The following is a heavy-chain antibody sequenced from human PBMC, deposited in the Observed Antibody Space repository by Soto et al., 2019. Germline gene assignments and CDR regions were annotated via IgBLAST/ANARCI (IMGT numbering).Heavy chain of an antibody. CDR1: GGTFSSYT. Sequence: ASVKVSCKASGGTFSSYTISWVRQAPGQGLEWMGRIIPILGIANYAQKFQGRVTITADKSTSTAYMELSSLRSEDTAVYYCARDTDIVVVPAQRHYYYYYMDVWGKGTTVTVSS. J-gene: IGHJ6*03. CDR2: IIPILGIA. V-gene: IGHV1-69*04. CDR3: ARDTDIVVVPAQRHYYYYYMDV. D-gene: IGHD2-2*01.